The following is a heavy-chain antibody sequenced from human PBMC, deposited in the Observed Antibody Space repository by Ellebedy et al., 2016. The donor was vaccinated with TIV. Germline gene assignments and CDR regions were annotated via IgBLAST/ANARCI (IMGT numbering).Heavy chain of an antibody. CDR1: GGSISSYY. CDR3: ARGGSYHLSFDY. CDR2: IYYSGST. V-gene: IGHV4-59*12. D-gene: IGHD1-26*01. J-gene: IGHJ4*02. Sequence: MPSETLSLTCTVPGGSISSYYWSWIRQPPGKGLDWIGYIYYSGSTNYNPSLKSRVTISVDTSKNQFSLKLSSVTAADTAVYYCARGGSYHLSFDYWGQGTLVTVSS.